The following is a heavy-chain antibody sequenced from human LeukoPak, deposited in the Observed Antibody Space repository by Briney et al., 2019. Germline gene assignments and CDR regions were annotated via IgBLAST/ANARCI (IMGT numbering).Heavy chain of an antibody. CDR1: GGSISGYY. D-gene: IGHD1-26*01. CDR3: ARHRHAGREHYYGIDV. Sequence: SETLSLTCTVSGGSISGYYWSWIRQPPGKGLEWIGYIYYSGSTNYNPSLKSRVTISLDTSKNQFSLKLSSVTAADTAVYYCARHRHAGREHYYGIDVWGQGTTVSVSS. J-gene: IGHJ6*02. CDR2: IYYSGST. V-gene: IGHV4-59*01.